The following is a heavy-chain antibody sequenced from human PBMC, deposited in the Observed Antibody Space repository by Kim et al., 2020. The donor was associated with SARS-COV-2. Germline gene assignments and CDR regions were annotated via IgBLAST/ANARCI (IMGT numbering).Heavy chain of an antibody. CDR3: ARSYSPPTMVQEYYYGMDV. Sequence: GGSLRLSCAASGFSFGTYSMNWVRQAPGKGLEWVSSISTSSSYINYADSVKGRFTISRDNAKNSLYLQMNSLRAEDTAVYYCARSYSPPTMVQEYYYGMDVWGQGTTVTVSS. J-gene: IGHJ6*02. CDR2: ISTSSSYI. D-gene: IGHD3-10*01. CDR1: GFSFGTYS. V-gene: IGHV3-21*01.